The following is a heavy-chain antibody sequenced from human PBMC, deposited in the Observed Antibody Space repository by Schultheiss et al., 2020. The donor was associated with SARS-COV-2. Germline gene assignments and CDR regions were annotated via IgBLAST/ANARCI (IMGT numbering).Heavy chain of an antibody. J-gene: IGHJ4*02. CDR1: GWSFSGYY. D-gene: IGHD2-2*01. CDR2: INHSGST. Sequence: SETLSLTCAVYGWSFSGYYWGWIRQPPGKGLEWIGEINHSGSTNYNPSLKSRVVISVDTSKNQFLLKLSSVTAADTAVYYCARGIGYCGSTRCHRSTARPSDYWGQGTLVTVSS. CDR3: ARGIGYCGSTRCHRSTARPSDY. V-gene: IGHV4-34*01.